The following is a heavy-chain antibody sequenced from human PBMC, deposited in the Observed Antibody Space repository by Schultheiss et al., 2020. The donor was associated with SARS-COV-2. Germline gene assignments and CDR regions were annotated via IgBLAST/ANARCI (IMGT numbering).Heavy chain of an antibody. D-gene: IGHD1-14*01. Sequence: SCAASGFTVSSNYMSWVRQAPGKGLEWVSYISSSSSTIYYADSVKGRFTISRDNAKNSLYLQMNSLRAEDTAVYYCARRTMLAFDYWGQGTLVTVSS. V-gene: IGHV3-48*04. J-gene: IGHJ4*02. CDR1: GFTVSSNY. CDR3: ARRTMLAFDY. CDR2: ISSSSSTI.